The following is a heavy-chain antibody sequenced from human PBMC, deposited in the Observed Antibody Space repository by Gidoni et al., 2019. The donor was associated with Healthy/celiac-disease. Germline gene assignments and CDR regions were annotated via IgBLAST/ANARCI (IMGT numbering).Heavy chain of an antibody. D-gene: IGHD6-13*01. CDR2: ICYDGSNK. Sequence: QVQLVESGGGVVQPGRSLRPPCAASGFTFSSHARHWVRQAPGKGRGWVAVICYDGSNKYYADSLEGRFTISRDNSKNTLYLQMNSLRAGDTAVYYCARGGFYSSSWYYYYGMDVWGQGTTVTVSS. CDR3: ARGGFYSSSWYYYYGMDV. CDR1: GFTFSSHA. J-gene: IGHJ6*02. V-gene: IGHV3-33*01.